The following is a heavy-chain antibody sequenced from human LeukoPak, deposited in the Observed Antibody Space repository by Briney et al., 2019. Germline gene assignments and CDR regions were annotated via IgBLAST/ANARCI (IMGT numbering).Heavy chain of an antibody. Sequence: SETLSLTCTVSGGSISSYYWNWIRQPAGKGLEWIGRIYSSGGANYNPSLESRVTMSVDTSKNQFSLELSSVTAADTAVYYCARDHSLSSWFFDCWGQGTLDTVSS. CDR3: ARDHSLSSWFFDC. V-gene: IGHV4-4*07. CDR2: IYSSGGA. J-gene: IGHJ4*02. D-gene: IGHD6-13*01. CDR1: GGSISSYY.